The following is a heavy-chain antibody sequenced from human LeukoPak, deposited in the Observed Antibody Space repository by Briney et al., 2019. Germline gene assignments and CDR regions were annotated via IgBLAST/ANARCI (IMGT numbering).Heavy chain of an antibody. CDR3: ARLGAAAGTFHSDYYYYYGMDV. J-gene: IGHJ6*02. CDR1: GGTFSSYA. Sequence: SMKVSCKASGGTFSSYAISWVRQAPGQGLEWMGRIIPILGIANYAQKFQGRVTITADKSTSTAYMGLSSLRSEDTAVYYCARLGAAAGTFHSDYYYYYGMDVWGQGTTVTVSS. V-gene: IGHV1-69*04. D-gene: IGHD6-13*01. CDR2: IIPILGIA.